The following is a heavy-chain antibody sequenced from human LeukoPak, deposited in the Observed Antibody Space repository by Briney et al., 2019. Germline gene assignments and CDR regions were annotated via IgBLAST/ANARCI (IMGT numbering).Heavy chain of an antibody. V-gene: IGHV1-2*02. CDR1: GYTFTDYY. Sequence: GASVKVSCKASGYTFTDYYMNWVRQAPGQGLEWMGWINPNSGGTNYAQKFQGRVTMTRDTSITTAYMELSILRSDDTAMYYCTRALGSDYWGQGTLVTVSS. CDR2: INPNSGGT. CDR3: TRALGSDY. J-gene: IGHJ4*02. D-gene: IGHD1-26*01.